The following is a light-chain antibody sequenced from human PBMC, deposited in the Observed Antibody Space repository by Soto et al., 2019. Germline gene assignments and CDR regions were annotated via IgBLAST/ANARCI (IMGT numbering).Light chain of an antibody. CDR1: QSVSSD. Sequence: EIVMTQSPATLSVSPGERATLSCRASQSVSSDLAWYQQKPGQTPRLLIYDASNRAAGVPARFSGSGSGADFTLTISSLEPEDSAVYYCQQRYNWPPITFGQGTRLEIK. CDR3: QQRYNWPPIT. J-gene: IGKJ5*01. V-gene: IGKV3-11*01. CDR2: DAS.